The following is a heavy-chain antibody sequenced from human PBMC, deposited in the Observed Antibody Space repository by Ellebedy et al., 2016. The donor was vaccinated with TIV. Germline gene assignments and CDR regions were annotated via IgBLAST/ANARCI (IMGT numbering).Heavy chain of an antibody. V-gene: IGHV3-7*02. J-gene: IGHJ5*02. CDR3: ARWYDDSCTGFYT. D-gene: IGHD3-3*01. Sequence: PGGSLRLSCAASGFTFSTYWMSWVRQAPGKGLEWVANIKYDGSETYYGDSVKGRFTISRDNARKSLYLQMDSLRAEDTAVYYCARWYDDSCTGFYTWGQGTQVTVSS. CDR1: GFTFSTYW. CDR2: IKYDGSET.